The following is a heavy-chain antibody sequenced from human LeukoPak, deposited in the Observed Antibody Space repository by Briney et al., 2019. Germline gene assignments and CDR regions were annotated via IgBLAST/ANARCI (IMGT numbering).Heavy chain of an antibody. CDR3: ARVNYDILTGYYSWFDP. CDR2: INANSGGT. CDR1: GYTFTGYY. D-gene: IGHD3-9*01. V-gene: IGHV1-2*06. J-gene: IGHJ5*02. Sequence: ASVKVSCKASGYTFTGYYMHWVRQAPGQGLEWMGRINANSGGTNYAQKFQGRVTMTRDTSISTAYMELSRLRSDDTAVYYCARVNYDILTGYYSWFDPWGQGTLVTVSS.